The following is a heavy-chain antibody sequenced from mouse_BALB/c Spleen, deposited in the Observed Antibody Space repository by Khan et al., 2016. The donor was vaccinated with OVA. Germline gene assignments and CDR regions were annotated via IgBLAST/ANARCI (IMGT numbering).Heavy chain of an antibody. CDR1: GFTFSTYG. Sequence: EVQVVESGGDLVKPGGSLRLSCAASGFTFSTYGMSWVRQPPDKRLEWVATISSDGSYTYYPDSVKGRFTISRNNAENTLYLQMSSLKSEDTAIYYCASHLTGSFAYWGQGTLVTVSA. V-gene: IGHV5-6*01. J-gene: IGHJ3*01. CDR2: ISSDGSYT. D-gene: IGHD4-1*01. CDR3: ASHLTGSFAY.